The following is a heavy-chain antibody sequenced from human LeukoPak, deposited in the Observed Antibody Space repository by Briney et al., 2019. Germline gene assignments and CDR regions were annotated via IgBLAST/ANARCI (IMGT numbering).Heavy chain of an antibody. J-gene: IGHJ4*02. D-gene: IGHD2-15*01. V-gene: IGHV3-15*01. CDR1: GFTFSNAW. Sequence: GGSLRLSCAASGFTFSNAWMRWVRQAPGKGLEWVGRIKSKTDGGTTDYAAPVKGRFSISRDDSKNTLYLQMNSLKTEDTAVYYCSTLGFSGGSCYSDYWGQGNLVIVSS. CDR2: IKSKTDGGTT. CDR3: STLGFSGGSCYSDY.